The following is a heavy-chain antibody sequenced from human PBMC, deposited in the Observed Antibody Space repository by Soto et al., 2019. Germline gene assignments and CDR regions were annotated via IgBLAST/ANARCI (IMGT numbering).Heavy chain of an antibody. CDR2: ISYDGSNK. CDR1: GFTFSSYA. CDR3: ARDRERRITIFGVVIPPGY. V-gene: IGHV3-30-3*01. D-gene: IGHD3-3*01. J-gene: IGHJ4*02. Sequence: GGSLRLSCAASGFTFSSYAMHWVRQAPGKGLEWVAVISYDGSNKYYADSVKGRFTISRDNSKNTLYLQMNSLRAEDTAVYYCARDRERRITIFGVVIPPGYWGKGTLVIVSS.